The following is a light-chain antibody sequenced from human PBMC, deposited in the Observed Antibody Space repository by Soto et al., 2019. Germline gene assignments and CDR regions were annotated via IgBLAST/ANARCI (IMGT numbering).Light chain of an antibody. J-gene: IGKJ1*01. CDR2: KAS. CDR3: HQYNTSAWT. V-gene: IGKV1-5*03. Sequence: DIPMTQSPSTLSASVGDRVTITCRASQSISSWLAWYQQKSGKAPKLLIYKASSLQSGVPSRFSGSGSGTEFTLTISSLQPDDFATYYCHQYNTSAWTFGQGTKVEIK. CDR1: QSISSW.